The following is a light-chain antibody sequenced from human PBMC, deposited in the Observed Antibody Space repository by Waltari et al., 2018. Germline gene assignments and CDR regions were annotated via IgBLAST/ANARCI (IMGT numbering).Light chain of an antibody. CDR2: RAS. CDR1: RTISGW. J-gene: IGKJ1*01. V-gene: IGKV1-5*03. Sequence: DIQMTQSPSTLSASVGDRVTITCRASRTISGWLAWYQQRPGKAPKLLISRASTLQSGVPSRFSGSGSGTEFTLTISGLQPDDFSTYYCLQYSTCSLWTFGQGTRVDIK. CDR3: LQYSTCSLWT.